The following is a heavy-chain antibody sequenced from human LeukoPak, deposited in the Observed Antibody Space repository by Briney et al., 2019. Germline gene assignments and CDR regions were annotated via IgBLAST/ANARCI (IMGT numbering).Heavy chain of an antibody. V-gene: IGHV3-21*01. CDR2: ISSSSSYI. Sequence: PGGSLRLSCAASGFTFSSYSMNWVRQAPGKGLEWVSSISSSSSYIYYADSVKGRFTISRDNAKNSLYLQMNSLRAEDTAVYYCTRDRGGGDCNDYWGQGTLVTVSS. CDR1: GFTFSSYS. D-gene: IGHD2-21*02. CDR3: TRDRGGGDCNDY. J-gene: IGHJ4*02.